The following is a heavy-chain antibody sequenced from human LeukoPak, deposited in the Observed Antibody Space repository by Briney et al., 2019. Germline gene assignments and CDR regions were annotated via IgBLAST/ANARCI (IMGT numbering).Heavy chain of an antibody. J-gene: IGHJ4*02. V-gene: IGHV1-2*02. CDR2: INPNSGGT. Sequence: ASVKVSCKASGYTFTSHYMHWVRQAPGQGLEWMGWINPNSGGTNYAQKFQGRVTMTRDTSISTVYMELSRLRSDDTAVYYCARDQNMWELLLWGQGTLVTVSS. CDR1: GYTFTSHY. CDR3: ARDQNMWELLL. D-gene: IGHD1-26*01.